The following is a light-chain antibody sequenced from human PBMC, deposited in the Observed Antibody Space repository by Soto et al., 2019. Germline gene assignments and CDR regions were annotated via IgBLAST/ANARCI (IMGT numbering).Light chain of an antibody. CDR2: GAS. J-gene: IGKJ4*01. CDR1: QSVSSY. Sequence: EIVLTQSPATLSLSPGERATLSCRASQSVSSYLAWYQHKPGQAPRLVIYGASHRASGIPARFSGSGSGTVFTLTISSLEPEDFAVYYCQHRTDWLTFGGGTKVEIK. CDR3: QHRTDWLT. V-gene: IGKV3-11*01.